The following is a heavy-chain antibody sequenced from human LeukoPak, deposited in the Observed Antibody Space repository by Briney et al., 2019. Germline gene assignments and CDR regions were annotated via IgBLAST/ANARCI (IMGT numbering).Heavy chain of an antibody. CDR1: GFTFSSYW. V-gene: IGHV3-7*01. Sequence: PGGSLRLSCAASGFTFSSYWMTWVRQAPGKGLEWVANIKKDGSIKAYVDSVKGRFTISRDNAKNSVYLQMNSLTTEDTAIYYCARGTNFCPGDYWGQGTLVTVSS. J-gene: IGHJ4*02. CDR2: IKKDGSIK. CDR3: ARGTNFCPGDY. D-gene: IGHD2/OR15-2a*01.